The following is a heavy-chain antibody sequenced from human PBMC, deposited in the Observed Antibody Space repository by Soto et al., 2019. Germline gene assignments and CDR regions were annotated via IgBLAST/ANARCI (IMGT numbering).Heavy chain of an antibody. Sequence: LRLSCAASGFTFSSYAMHWVRQAPGKGLEWVAVISYDGSNKYYADSVKGRFTISRDNSKNTLYLQMNSLRAEDTAVYYCARGSEVGATLSYYYYGMDVWGQGTTVTVSS. V-gene: IGHV3-30-3*01. J-gene: IGHJ6*02. CDR2: ISYDGSNK. CDR1: GFTFSSYA. CDR3: ARGSEVGATLSYYYYGMDV. D-gene: IGHD1-26*01.